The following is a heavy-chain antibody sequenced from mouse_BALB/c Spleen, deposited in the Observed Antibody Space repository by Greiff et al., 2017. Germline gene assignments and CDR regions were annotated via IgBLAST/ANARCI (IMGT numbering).Heavy chain of an antibody. V-gene: IGHV1-69*02. Sequence: VQLQQPGAELVKPGASVKLSCKASGYTFTSYWMHWVKQRPGQGLEWIGEIDPSDSYTNYNQKFKGKATLTVDKSSSTAYMQLSSLTSEDSAVYYCARHYRYDGYYAMDYWGQGTSVTVSS. CDR2: IDPSDSYT. J-gene: IGHJ4*01. CDR3: ARHYRYDGYYAMDY. D-gene: IGHD2-14*01. CDR1: GYTFTSYW.